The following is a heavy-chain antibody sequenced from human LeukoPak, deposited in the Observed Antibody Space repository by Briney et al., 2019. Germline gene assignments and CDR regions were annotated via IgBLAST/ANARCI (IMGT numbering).Heavy chain of an antibody. V-gene: IGHV1-3*01. Sequence: ASVKVSCKASGYTFTSYAMHWVRQAPGQRLEWLGWINAGNGNTKYSQKFQGRATITRDTSASTAYMELSSLRSEDAAVSYSAREPAMGPYYYYGMDVWGKGTTVTVSS. J-gene: IGHJ6*04. CDR1: GYTFTSYA. CDR2: INAGNGNT. CDR3: AREPAMGPYYYYGMDV. D-gene: IGHD5-18*01.